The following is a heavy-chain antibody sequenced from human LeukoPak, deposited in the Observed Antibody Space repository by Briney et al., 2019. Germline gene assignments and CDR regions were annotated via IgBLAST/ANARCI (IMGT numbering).Heavy chain of an antibody. CDR1: GYTFTGYY. J-gene: IGHJ4*02. CDR2: INPNSGGT. V-gene: IGHV1-2*02. CDR3: ARGDSSSVGPIDY. Sequence: ASVTVSFTASGYTFTGYYMHWVRQAPGQGLEWMGWINPNSGGTNYSQKFQGRGTMTRDTSISTAYMELSRLRSDDTAVYYCARGDSSSVGPIDYWGQGTLVTVSS. D-gene: IGHD6-6*01.